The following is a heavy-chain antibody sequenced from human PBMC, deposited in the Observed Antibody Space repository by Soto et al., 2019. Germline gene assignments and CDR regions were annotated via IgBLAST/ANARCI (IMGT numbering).Heavy chain of an antibody. CDR2: VYHTGRT. J-gene: IGHJ4*02. CDR3: ARDFAYFDS. D-gene: IGHD3-3*01. CDR1: GDSVGSFGEY. V-gene: IGHV4-61*08. Sequence: PSETLSLTCAVSGDSVGSFGEYWSWIRQPPGKGLEWIGYVYHTGRTSYNPSLKSRVSISMDTSKNQFSLNLDSVTAADTAVYFCARDFAYFDSWGQGTLVTVSS.